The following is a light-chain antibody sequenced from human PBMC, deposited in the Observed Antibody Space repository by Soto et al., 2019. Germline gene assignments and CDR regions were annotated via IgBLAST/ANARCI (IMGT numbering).Light chain of an antibody. J-gene: IGLJ1*01. CDR3: QVWDSSSDQYV. Sequence: SYELTQPPSVLVAPGKTARITCGGNNIGSKSVHWYQQKPGQAPVLVIYYDSDRPSGITERFSGSNSGKTATLTISRVEAGDEADDYCQVWDSSSDQYVFGTGTKLTVL. CDR1: NIGSKS. CDR2: YDS. V-gene: IGLV3-21*04.